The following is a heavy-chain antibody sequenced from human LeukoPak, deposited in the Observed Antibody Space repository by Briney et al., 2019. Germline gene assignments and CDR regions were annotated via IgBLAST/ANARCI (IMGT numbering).Heavy chain of an antibody. CDR1: GYSFTNYW. Sequence: GESLKISCKGSGYSFTNYWIGWVRQMPGKGLEWMGIIYPGDSDTRYSPSFQGKVTISADKSISTAYLQWSSLKASDTAMYYCARPTYFCHGRGSYYYFDYWGQGTLVTVSS. CDR2: IYPGDSDT. CDR3: ARPTYFCHGRGSYYYFDY. D-gene: IGHD3-22*01. J-gene: IGHJ4*02. V-gene: IGHV5-51*01.